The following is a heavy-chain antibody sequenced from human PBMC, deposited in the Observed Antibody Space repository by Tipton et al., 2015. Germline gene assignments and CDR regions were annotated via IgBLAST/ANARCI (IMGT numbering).Heavy chain of an antibody. V-gene: IGHV4-61*03. D-gene: IGHD5-24*01. CDR2: ISYTDGA. J-gene: IGHJ6*02. CDR3: ARDLEHGMDV. CDR1: GGSVTSGSYY. Sequence: TLSLTCTVSGGSVTSGSYYWSWIRQPPGKGLEWIGYISYTDGAHYNPALKSRVSISLDTSKNHFSLSLTSVTAADTAIYYCARDLEHGMDVWGHGTTVSVSS.